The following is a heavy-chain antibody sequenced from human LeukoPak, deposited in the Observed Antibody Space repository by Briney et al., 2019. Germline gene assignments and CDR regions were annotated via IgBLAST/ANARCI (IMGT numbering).Heavy chain of an antibody. CDR1: GGSLSSSNW. J-gene: IGHJ5*02. CDR2: IYHSGST. Sequence: PSGTLSLTCAVYGGSLSSSNWWSWVRQPPGKGLEWIGNIYHSGSTNYNPSLKSRVTISVDKSKNQFSLKLSSVTAADTAVYYCARDRGGYDSKWFDPWGQGTLVTVSS. D-gene: IGHD5-12*01. V-gene: IGHV4-4*02. CDR3: ARDRGGYDSKWFDP.